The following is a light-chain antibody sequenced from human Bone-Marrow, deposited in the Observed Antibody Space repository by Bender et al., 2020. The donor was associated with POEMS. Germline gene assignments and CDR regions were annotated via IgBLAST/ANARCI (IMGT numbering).Light chain of an antibody. J-gene: IGLJ3*02. V-gene: IGLV1-44*01. CDR3: AVWDDSLNGWV. CDR1: SSNIGAHA. CDR2: SSH. Sequence: QSVLTQPPSASGTPGQSVTISCSGGSSNIGAHAVNWYQHLPGTAPKLLIYSSHRRPSEVPDRFSGSRSGTSASLAISGLQSEDEADYYCAVWDDSLNGWVFGGGTKRTVL.